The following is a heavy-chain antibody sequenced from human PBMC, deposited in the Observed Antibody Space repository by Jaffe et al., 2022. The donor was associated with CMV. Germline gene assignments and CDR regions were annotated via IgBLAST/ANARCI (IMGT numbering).Heavy chain of an antibody. CDR1: GGTFSSYA. J-gene: IGHJ3*02. CDR3: ARDRGVGPVVAGRYDAFDI. Sequence: QVQLVQSGAEVKKPGSSVKVSCKASGGTFSSYAISWVRQAPGQGLEWMGGIIPIFGTANYAQKFQGRVTITADESTSTAYMELSSLRSEDTAVYYCARDRGVGPVVAGRYDAFDIWGQGTMVTVSS. CDR2: IIPIFGTA. V-gene: IGHV1-69*01. D-gene: IGHD2-15*01.